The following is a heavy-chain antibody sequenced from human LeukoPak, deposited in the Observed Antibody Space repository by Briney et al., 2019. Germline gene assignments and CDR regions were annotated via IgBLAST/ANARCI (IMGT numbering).Heavy chain of an antibody. CDR1: GFSFSNCW. V-gene: IGHV3-7*01. D-gene: IGHD1-1*01. CDR3: ARIWYFGDNNWRYFDY. CDR2: IDPHGSET. Sequence: GGSLRLSCAASGFSFSNCWMSWVRQAPGKGLEWVANIDPHGSETQYVGSVKGRFTTSRDNAKNSLYVQMNSLRAEDTAIYYCARIWYFGDNNWRYFDYWGQGTLVTVAS. J-gene: IGHJ4*03.